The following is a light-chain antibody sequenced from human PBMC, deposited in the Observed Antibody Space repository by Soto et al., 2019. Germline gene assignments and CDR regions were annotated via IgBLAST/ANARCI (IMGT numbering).Light chain of an antibody. J-gene: IGLJ2*01. CDR1: SSDVGGYNY. CDR2: EVT. CDR3: SSYTISSSTYVV. V-gene: IGLV2-14*01. Sequence: QSVLTQPASVSGSPGQSITISCTGTSSDVGGYNYVSWFQQYPGKAPKLMIYEVTNRPSGVSNRFSGSKSGNTASLTISGLQTEDEADYYCSSYTISSSTYVVFGGGTKVTVL.